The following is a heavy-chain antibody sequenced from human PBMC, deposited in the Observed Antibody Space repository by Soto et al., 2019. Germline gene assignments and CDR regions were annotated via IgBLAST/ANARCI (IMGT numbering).Heavy chain of an antibody. D-gene: IGHD3-22*01. CDR2: IIPIFGTA. V-gene: IGHV1-69*01. J-gene: IGHJ6*01. CDR3: ATRSRYYYDSSGYYPLGYYYYGMDV. CDR1: GGTFSSYA. Sequence: QVQLVQSGAEVKKPGSSVKVSCKASGGTFSSYAISWVRQAPGHGLEWMGGIIPIFGTANYAQKFQGRVTITADESTSTAYMELSSLRSEDTAVYYCATRSRYYYDSSGYYPLGYYYYGMDVWGQGTTVTVSS.